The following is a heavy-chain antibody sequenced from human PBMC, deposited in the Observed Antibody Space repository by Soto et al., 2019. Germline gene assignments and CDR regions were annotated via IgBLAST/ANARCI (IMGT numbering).Heavy chain of an antibody. CDR2: SYIGRGT. J-gene: IGHJ6*02. Sequence: SETLSLTCTVYGDSLYNTYWSWVRQPPGEGLEWIGRSYIGRGTDYNPSLGSRVTISVDTSKNQFSLKMRSVMAADTAVYYCASVGGTYYYYGMDVWGQGTTVTVSS. D-gene: IGHD1-26*01. CDR1: GDSLYNTY. CDR3: ASVGGTYYYYGMDV. V-gene: IGHV4-4*08.